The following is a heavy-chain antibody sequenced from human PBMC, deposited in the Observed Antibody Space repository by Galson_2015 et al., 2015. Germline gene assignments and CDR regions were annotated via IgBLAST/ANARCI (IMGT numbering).Heavy chain of an antibody. CDR1: GFTFSSYA. CDR2: ISYDGSNK. CDR3: ARPGNTMIVVFRSFDI. V-gene: IGHV3-30*04. D-gene: IGHD3-22*01. J-gene: IGHJ3*02. Sequence: SLRLSCAASGFTFSSYAMHWVRQAPGKGLEWVAVISYDGSNKYYADSVKGRFTISRDNSKNTLYLQMNSLRAEDTAVYYCARPGNTMIVVFRSFDIWGQGTMVTVSS.